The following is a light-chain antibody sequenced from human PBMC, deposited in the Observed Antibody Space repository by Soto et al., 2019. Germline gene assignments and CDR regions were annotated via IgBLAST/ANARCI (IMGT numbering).Light chain of an antibody. V-gene: IGKV3-11*01. J-gene: IGKJ4*01. CDR3: QQRSHWPPH. Sequence: EIGLTQSPVTLSLSPGERATLSCRASYNVGSYLAWYQQKPGQAPRLLIYDASDRATGIPARFSGSGSGTEFTLTIRTLAPEDFALYSCQQRSHWPPHFGGATTVEI. CDR1: YNVGSY. CDR2: DAS.